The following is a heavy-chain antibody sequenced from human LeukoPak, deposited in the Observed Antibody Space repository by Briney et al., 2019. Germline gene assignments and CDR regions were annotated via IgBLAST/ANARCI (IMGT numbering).Heavy chain of an antibody. CDR3: ARERSSSMGNWFDP. CDR1: GFTVSGNY. Sequence: GGSLRLSCAASGFTVSGNYMSWVRQAPGKGLEWVSVIYSGGSTYYADSVKGRFTISRDNSKNTLYLQMDSLRAEDTAVYYCARERSSSMGNWFDPWGQGTLVTVSS. D-gene: IGHD6-13*01. CDR2: IYSGGST. V-gene: IGHV3-66*01. J-gene: IGHJ5*02.